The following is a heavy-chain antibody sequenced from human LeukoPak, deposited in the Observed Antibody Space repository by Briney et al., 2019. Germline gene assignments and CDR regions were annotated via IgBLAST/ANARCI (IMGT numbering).Heavy chain of an antibody. CDR3: ANKAELSCTHGVCYVRDY. V-gene: IGHV4-4*02. Sequence: PSGTLSLTCAVSGGSISNRNWWSRVRQAPGKGLEWIGEISHSGSTNYNPSLKSRVTISVDKSKNQFSLKLTSVTAPDTAVYYCANKAELSCTHGVCYVRDYWGQGTLVTVSS. CDR2: ISHSGST. D-gene: IGHD2-8*01. CDR1: GGSISNRNW. J-gene: IGHJ4*02.